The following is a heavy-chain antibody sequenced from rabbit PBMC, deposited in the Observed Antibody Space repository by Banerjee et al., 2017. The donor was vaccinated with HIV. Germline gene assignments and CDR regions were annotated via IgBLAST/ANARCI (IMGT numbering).Heavy chain of an antibody. CDR1: GFDLTNDYM. Sequence: QEQLVESGGGLVTLGGSLKLSCKASGFDLTNDYMTWVRQAPGKGLEWIGCIYAGSGSTWYASWAKGRFTISKTSSTTVTLQMTSLAAADTATYFCVRSTSGYDIGDLWGQGTLVTVS. D-gene: IGHD1-1*01. CDR3: VRSTSGYDIGDL. CDR2: IYAGSGST. V-gene: IGHV1S45*01. J-gene: IGHJ6*01.